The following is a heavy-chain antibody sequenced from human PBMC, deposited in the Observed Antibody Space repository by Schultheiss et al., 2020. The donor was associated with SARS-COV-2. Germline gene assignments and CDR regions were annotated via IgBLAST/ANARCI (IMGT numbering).Heavy chain of an antibody. J-gene: IGHJ4*02. V-gene: IGHV4-4*07. CDR1: GGSISSYY. CDR2: IYTSGST. CDR3: ARHRAYCGGDCYADY. Sequence: SETLSLTCTVSGGSISSYYWSWIRQPPGKGLEWIGRIYTSGSTNYNPSLKSRVTMSVDTSKNQFSLKLSSVTAADTAVYYCARHRAYCGGDCYADYWGQGTLVTVSS. D-gene: IGHD2-21*02.